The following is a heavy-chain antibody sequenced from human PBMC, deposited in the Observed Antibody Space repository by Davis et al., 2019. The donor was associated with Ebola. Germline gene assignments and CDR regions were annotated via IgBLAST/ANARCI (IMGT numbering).Heavy chain of an antibody. Sequence: AASVKVSCKASGYTFNLYDINWVRQATGQGLEWMGWMNPNIGNTGYAQKFQGRVTMTRNTSISTAYMELSSLRSEDTAVYYCARAGDTMVRGVNIGYYFDYWGQGTLVTVSS. CDR3: ARAGDTMVRGVNIGYYFDY. J-gene: IGHJ4*02. V-gene: IGHV1-8*02. CDR2: MNPNIGNT. CDR1: GYTFNLYD. D-gene: IGHD3-10*01.